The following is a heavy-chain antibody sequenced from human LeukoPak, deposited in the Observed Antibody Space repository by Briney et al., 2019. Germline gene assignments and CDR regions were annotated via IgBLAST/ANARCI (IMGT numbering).Heavy chain of an antibody. V-gene: IGHV4-61*02. D-gene: IGHD3-10*01. CDR1: GGSINSGSYY. J-gene: IGHJ4*02. CDR2: IYTTGST. CDR3: AREWNGSGSSITDY. Sequence: SETLSLTCTVSGGSINSGSYYWSWIRQPAGKGLEWIGRIYTTGSTNYNPSLKSRVTISVDTSKNQFSLKLSSVTAADTAVYYCAREWNGSGSSITDYWGQGTLVTVSS.